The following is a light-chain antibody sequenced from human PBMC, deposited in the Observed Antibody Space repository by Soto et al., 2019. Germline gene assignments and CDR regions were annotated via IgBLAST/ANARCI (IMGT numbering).Light chain of an antibody. CDR1: QTVRSN. J-gene: IGKJ2*01. Sequence: EIVMTQSPALLSVSPGETATLSCRASQTVRSNLAWYQQRPGQAPRLLIYGASSRATDIPARFSGSGSGTEFTLTISSLQSEDFVLYFCQQYVNWPLFTFGQGTKLEIK. V-gene: IGKV3-15*01. CDR3: QQYVNWPLFT. CDR2: GAS.